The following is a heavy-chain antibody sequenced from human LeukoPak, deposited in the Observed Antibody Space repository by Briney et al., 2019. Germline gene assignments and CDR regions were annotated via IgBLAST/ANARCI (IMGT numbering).Heavy chain of an antibody. V-gene: IGHV3-7*01. CDR1: GFTFSSYW. CDR2: IKQDGSGK. J-gene: IGHJ4*02. D-gene: IGHD3-16*02. CDR3: ARDGISQQYYDYVWGSYRSYYFDY. Sequence: PGGSLRLSCAASGFTFSSYWMSWVRQAPGKGLEWVANIKQDGSGKYYVDSVKGRFTISRDNAKNSLYLQMNSLRAEDTAVYYCARDGISQQYYDYVWGSYRSYYFDYWGQGTLVTVSS.